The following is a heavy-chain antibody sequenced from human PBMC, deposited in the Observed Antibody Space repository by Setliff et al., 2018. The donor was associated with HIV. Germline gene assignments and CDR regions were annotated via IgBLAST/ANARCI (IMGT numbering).Heavy chain of an antibody. Sequence: SQTLSLTCVISGDSVSNNNAAWNWIRQYPSRGLEWLRRTHYRSKWYHDYAASLKGRMNISSDTSKNLFSLKLSSVTAADTGVYYCARMRLDGGYSYDYWGQGTLVTVSS. CDR2: THYRSKWYH. CDR3: ARMRLDGGYSYDY. J-gene: IGHJ4*02. D-gene: IGHD5-12*01. CDR1: GDSVSNNNAA. V-gene: IGHV6-1*01.